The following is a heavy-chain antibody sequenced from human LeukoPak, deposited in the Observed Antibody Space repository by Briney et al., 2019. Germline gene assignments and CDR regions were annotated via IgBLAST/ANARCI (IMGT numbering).Heavy chain of an antibody. D-gene: IGHD6-19*01. CDR3: ARQGSGWCYYYYYGMDV. Sequence: GASVKVSCKASGYTFTSYDISWVRQATGQGLEWMGWMNPNSGNTGYAQKFQGRVTMTRNTSISTAYMELSSLRSEDTAVYYCARQGSGWCYYYYYGMDVWGQGTTVTVSS. CDR2: MNPNSGNT. J-gene: IGHJ6*02. V-gene: IGHV1-8*01. CDR1: GYTFTSYD.